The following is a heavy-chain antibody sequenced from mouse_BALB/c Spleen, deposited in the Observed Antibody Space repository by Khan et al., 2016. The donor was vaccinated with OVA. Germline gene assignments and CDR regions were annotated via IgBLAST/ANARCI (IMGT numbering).Heavy chain of an antibody. CDR2: ISYSGCT. CDR1: GYSITSDYA. CDR3: ARSIMAN. Sequence: QLEESGPGLVKPSQSLSLTCTVTGYSITSDYAWNWIRQFPGNKLEWMGYISYSGCTSYNPSLKSRISITRDTSKNQFFLQLNSVTTEDTATYYGARSIMANWGQGTTLTVSS. V-gene: IGHV3-2*02. J-gene: IGHJ2*01.